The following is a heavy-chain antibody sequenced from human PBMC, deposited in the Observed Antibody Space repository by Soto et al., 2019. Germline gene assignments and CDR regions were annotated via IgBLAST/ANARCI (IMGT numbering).Heavy chain of an antibody. Sequence: QVILVQSGAEVQKPGASLKVSCKASGYIFSANYIHWVRQAPGQGLEWLGWINPHSGATNYAEKVLGRGAMGAGTSAGTAYMDVARLKSEDAAVYDWVGAHAVGLSGWLDPWGRGSLVTVSS. V-gene: IGHV1-2*02. D-gene: IGHD3-10*01. CDR1: GYIFSANY. CDR3: VGAHAVGLSGWLDP. CDR2: INPHSGAT. J-gene: IGHJ5*02.